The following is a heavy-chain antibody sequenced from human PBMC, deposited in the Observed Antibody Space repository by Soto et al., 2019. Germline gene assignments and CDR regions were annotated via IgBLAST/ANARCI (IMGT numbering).Heavy chain of an antibody. V-gene: IGHV1-69*13. CDR3: ARISWAMAALDYYYYYGMDV. J-gene: IGHJ6*02. CDR1: GYTLTELS. Sequence: SVKVSCKVSGYTLTELSMHWVRQAPGKGLEWMGGIIPIFGTANYAQKFQGRVTITADESTSTAYMELSSLRSEDTAVYYCARISWAMAALDYYYYYGMDVWGQGTTVTVSS. D-gene: IGHD6-6*01. CDR2: IIPIFGTA.